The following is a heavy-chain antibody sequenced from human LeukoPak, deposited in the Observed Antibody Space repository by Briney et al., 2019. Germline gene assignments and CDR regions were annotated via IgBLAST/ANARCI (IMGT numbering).Heavy chain of an antibody. CDR3: ARDRYSGSRNYWGGGDY. D-gene: IGHD3-10*01. J-gene: IGHJ4*02. V-gene: IGHV1-18*01. CDR2: ISAYNGNT. Sequence: GSVKVSCKASGYTFTNYGISWVRQAPGQGLEWMGWISAYNGNTNYVQKLQGRVTMTTDTSTSTAYMELWSLRSDDTALYYCARDRYSGSRNYWGGGDYWGQGTLVTVSS. CDR1: GYTFTNYG.